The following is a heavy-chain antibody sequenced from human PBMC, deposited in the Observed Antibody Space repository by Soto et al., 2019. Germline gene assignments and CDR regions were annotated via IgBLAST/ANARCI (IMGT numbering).Heavy chain of an antibody. D-gene: IGHD2-2*03. J-gene: IGHJ6*02. CDR2: ISGSTRYI. CDR1: GFTFGSYT. V-gene: IGHV3-21*01. CDR3: AREPRPGYCSTPSCYGMDV. Sequence: PGGSLRLSCAASGFTFGSYTMNWVRQAPGKGLEWVSSISGSTRYIYYADSLKGRFTISRDNTKNLIYLQMNSLRAEDTAVYYCAREPRPGYCSTPSCYGMDVWGQGTMVTVSS.